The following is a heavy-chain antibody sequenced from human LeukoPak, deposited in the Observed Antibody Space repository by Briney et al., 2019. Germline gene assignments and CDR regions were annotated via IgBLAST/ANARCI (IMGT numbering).Heavy chain of an antibody. V-gene: IGHV3-30*02. CDR2: IRYDGSNK. D-gene: IGHD3-10*01. J-gene: IGHJ4*02. CDR1: GFTFSSYG. Sequence: GGSLRLSCAASGFTFSSYGMHWVRQAPGKGLEWVTFIRYDGSNKYYVDSVKGRFTISRDNAKNSLYLQMNSLRAEDTAVYYCARCRDGSGSYPDWGQGTLVTVSS. CDR3: ARCRDGSGSYPD.